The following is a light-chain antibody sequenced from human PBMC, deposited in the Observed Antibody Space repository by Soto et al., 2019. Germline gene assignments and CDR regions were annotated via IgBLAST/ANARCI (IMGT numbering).Light chain of an antibody. CDR2: SSV. CDR3: QSYDSRLNGYV. V-gene: IGLV1-40*01. CDR1: SSNIGAGYD. Sequence: SVLTQPPSVSGAPGQGVILSCTGSSSNIGAGYDVHWYQQLPRTAPKLLIYSSVNRPSGVPDRFSASKSGTSASLAITGLRPEDEADYYCQSYDSRLNGYVFGTGTKLTVL. J-gene: IGLJ1*01.